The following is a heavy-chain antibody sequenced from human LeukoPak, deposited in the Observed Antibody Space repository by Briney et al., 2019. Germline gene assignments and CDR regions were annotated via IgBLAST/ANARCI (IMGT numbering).Heavy chain of an antibody. V-gene: IGHV3-23*01. CDR2: ISDSGAST. CDR3: AKVPYSDYGAGRPPFMDV. CDR1: GFTFSNYA. J-gene: IGHJ6*02. D-gene: IGHD3-10*01. Sequence: PGGSLGLSCAPSGFTFSNYAMGWVRQTPGKGREWVSPISDSGASTYYADSVKGRFTISRDNSKNTLYLQMNSLRDEDTAVYYCAKVPYSDYGAGRPPFMDVWGQGTTVAISS.